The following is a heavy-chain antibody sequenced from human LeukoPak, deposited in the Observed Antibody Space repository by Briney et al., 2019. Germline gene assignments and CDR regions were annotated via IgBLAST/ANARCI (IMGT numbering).Heavy chain of an antibody. CDR2: ISGSGGGT. D-gene: IGHD4-23*01. J-gene: IGHJ3*02. V-gene: IGHV3-23*01. CDR3: AKKHDPGKAFDI. Sequence: GGSLRLSCAASGFPFSSFAMNWVRQAPGKGLEWVSAISGSGGGTYYADSVKGRFTISRDNSKNTLYLQMNSLRAEDTAVYFCAKKHDPGKAFDIWGQGTMVTVSS. CDR1: GFPFSSFA.